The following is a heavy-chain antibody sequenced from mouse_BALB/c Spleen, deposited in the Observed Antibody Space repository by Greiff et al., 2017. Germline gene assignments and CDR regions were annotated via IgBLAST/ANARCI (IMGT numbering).Heavy chain of an antibody. V-gene: IGHV1-87*01. Sequence: QVQLQQSGAELARPGASVKLSCKASGYTFTSYWMQWVKQRPGQALEWIGAIYPGDGDTRYTQKFKGKATLTADKSSSTAYMQLSSLASEDSAVYYCARRADGFAYWGQGTLVTVSA. CDR3: ARRADGFAY. CDR2: IYPGDGDT. D-gene: IGHD3-1*01. J-gene: IGHJ3*01. CDR1: GYTFTSYW.